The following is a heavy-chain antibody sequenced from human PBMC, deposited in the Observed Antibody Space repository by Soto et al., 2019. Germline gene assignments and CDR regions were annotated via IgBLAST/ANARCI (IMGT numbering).Heavy chain of an antibody. D-gene: IGHD3-22*01. J-gene: IGHJ3*02. CDR1: GGSISSNDFY. CDR3: ARRARGYYDSSGYYYIHAFDI. V-gene: IGHV4-31*03. Sequence: SETLSLTCIVSGGSISSNDFYWSWIRQHPGKGLEWIGYIYYSGNTYYNPSLKSRVTILVDTSKNQFSLKVSSVTAADTAVYYCARRARGYYDSSGYYYIHAFDIWGQGTMVTVSS. CDR2: IYYSGNT.